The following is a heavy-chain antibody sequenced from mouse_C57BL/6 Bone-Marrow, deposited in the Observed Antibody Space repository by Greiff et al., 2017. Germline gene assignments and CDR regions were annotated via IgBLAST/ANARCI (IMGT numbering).Heavy chain of an antibody. J-gene: IGHJ4*01. CDR2: IYPSDSET. Sequence: QVQLQQPGAELVRPGSSVKLSCKASGYTFTSYWMDWVKQRPGQGLEWIGNIYPSDSETHYNQKFKDKATLTVDKSSSTAYMQLGSLTSEDSAVYYCARLLRSPFCYAMDYWGQGTSVTVSS. V-gene: IGHV1-61*01. D-gene: IGHD1-1*01. CDR1: GYTFTSYW. CDR3: ARLLRSPFCYAMDY.